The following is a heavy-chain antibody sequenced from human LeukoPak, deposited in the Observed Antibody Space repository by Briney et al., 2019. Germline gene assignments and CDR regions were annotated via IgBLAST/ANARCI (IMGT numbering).Heavy chain of an antibody. J-gene: IGHJ3*02. CDR3: ARGPSYCSSTSCLPHGNAFDI. V-gene: IGHV1-18*01. CDR2: ISAYNGNT. Sequence: GASVKVSCKASGYTFTSYGISWVRQAPGQGLEWMGWISAYNGNTSYAQKLQGRVTMTTDTSTSTAYMELRSLRSDDTAVYYCARGPSYCSSTSCLPHGNAFDIWGQGTMVTVSS. CDR1: GYTFTSYG. D-gene: IGHD2-2*01.